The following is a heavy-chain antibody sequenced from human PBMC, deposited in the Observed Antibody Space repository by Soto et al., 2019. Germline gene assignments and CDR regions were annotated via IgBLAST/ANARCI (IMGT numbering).Heavy chain of an antibody. CDR1: GFSLSTSGVG. V-gene: IGHV2-5*01. CDR2: IYWNDDK. Sequence: ESGPTLVNPTQTLTLTCTFSGFSLSTSGVGVTWIRQPPGKALEWLALIYWNDDKRYSPSLKSRITITKDTSKNQVVLTMTNVDPVDTATYYCAHRHYGDVDYWGQGILVTVSS. J-gene: IGHJ4*02. CDR3: AHRHYGDVDY. D-gene: IGHD2-21*02.